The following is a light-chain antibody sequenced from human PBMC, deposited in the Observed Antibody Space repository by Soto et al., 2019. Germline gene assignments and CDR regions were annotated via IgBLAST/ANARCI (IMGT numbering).Light chain of an antibody. CDR1: QSISDY. J-gene: IGKJ1*01. CDR3: QQSYSTPRT. CDR2: AAS. V-gene: IGKV1-39*01. Sequence: DIQMTQSPSSLSASVGDRVTITCRASQSISDYVNWYQQKPGKAPKLLIYAASTLHSGVPSRFSGSGSGTDFTLTISSLQPDDFATYYCQQSYSTPRTFGQGTKVEIK.